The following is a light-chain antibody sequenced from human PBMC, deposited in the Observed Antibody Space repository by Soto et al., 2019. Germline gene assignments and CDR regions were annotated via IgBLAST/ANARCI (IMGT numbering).Light chain of an antibody. V-gene: IGKV3-20*01. Sequence: EIVLTQSPGTLSLSSGERATLSCRASQSVSSSYLAWYQQKPGQAPRLLIYDASSRATGIPDRFSGSGSGTDFTLTISRLEPEDFAVYYCQHYGSSSYTFGQGTKLEIK. CDR3: QHYGSSSYT. CDR2: DAS. CDR1: QSVSSSY. J-gene: IGKJ2*01.